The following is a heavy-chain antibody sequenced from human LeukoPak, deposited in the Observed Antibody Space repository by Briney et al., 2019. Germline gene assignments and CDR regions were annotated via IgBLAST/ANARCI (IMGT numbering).Heavy chain of an antibody. CDR3: ARVEGEDTAMFY. Sequence: SLTCTFSGGSISRGDYYWGWIRQPPGKGLGWIGYIYYSGSTYYNPSLKSRVTISVDTSKNQFSLKLSSVTAADTAVYYCARVEGEDTAMFYWGQGTLVTVSS. J-gene: IGHJ4*02. CDR1: GGSISRGDYY. D-gene: IGHD5-18*01. CDR2: IYYSGST. V-gene: IGHV4-30-4*01.